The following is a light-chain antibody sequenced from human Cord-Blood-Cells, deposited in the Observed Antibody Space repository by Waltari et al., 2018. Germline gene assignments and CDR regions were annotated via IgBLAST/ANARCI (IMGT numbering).Light chain of an antibody. Sequence: DIVMTQSPDSLAVSLGERATINCKSSQSVLYSSNNKNYLAWYQQKPGQPPKLLIYLASTRGSGVPDRFSGSGSGTDFTLTISSLQAEDVAVYYCQRYYSTPRTFGQGTKVEIK. J-gene: IGKJ1*01. CDR2: LAS. V-gene: IGKV4-1*01. CDR3: QRYYSTPRT. CDR1: QSVLYSSNNKNY.